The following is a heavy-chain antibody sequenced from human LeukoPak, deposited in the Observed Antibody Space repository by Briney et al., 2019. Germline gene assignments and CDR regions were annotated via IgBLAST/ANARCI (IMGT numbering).Heavy chain of an antibody. CDR2: INHSGST. D-gene: IGHD3-16*02. CDR3: ARGPIYYDYVWGSYRYSSFDY. Sequence: SETLSLTCAVYGGSFSGYYWSWIRQPPGKGLEWIGEINHSGSTNYNPSLKSRVTISVDTSKNQFSLKLSSVTAADTAVYYCARGPIYYDYVWGSYRYSSFDYWGQGTLVTVSS. CDR1: GGSFSGYY. J-gene: IGHJ4*02. V-gene: IGHV4-34*01.